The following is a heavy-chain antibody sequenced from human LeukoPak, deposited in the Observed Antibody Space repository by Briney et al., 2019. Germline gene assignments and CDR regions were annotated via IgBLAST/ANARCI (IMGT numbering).Heavy chain of an antibody. CDR2: ISSSSSYI. CDR3: ARESDWLLDY. D-gene: IGHD3-9*01. Sequence: GGSLRLSCAASGFTFSSHSMNWVRQAPGKGLEWVSSISSSSSYIYYADSVKGRFTISRDNAKNSLYLQMNSLRAEDTAVYYCARESDWLLDYWGQGTLVTVSS. J-gene: IGHJ4*02. V-gene: IGHV3-21*01. CDR1: GFTFSSHS.